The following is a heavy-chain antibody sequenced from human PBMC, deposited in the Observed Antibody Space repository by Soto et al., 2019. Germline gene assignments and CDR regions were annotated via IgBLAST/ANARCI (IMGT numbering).Heavy chain of an antibody. Sequence: QARLVESGGGVVQPGRSLRLSCEASGLTFSAYGMHWVRQAPGKGLEWVATISYDGSKKYFGDSVKGRFTISRDNSKSTLYLEMNSLRTEDTAVYYCAKASYCNKGRCSLGLIGDRAFDIWGQGTMVTVSS. J-gene: IGHJ3*02. V-gene: IGHV3-30*18. CDR2: ISYDGSKK. CDR1: GLTFSAYG. CDR3: AKASYCNKGRCSLGLIGDRAFDI. D-gene: IGHD2-8*01.